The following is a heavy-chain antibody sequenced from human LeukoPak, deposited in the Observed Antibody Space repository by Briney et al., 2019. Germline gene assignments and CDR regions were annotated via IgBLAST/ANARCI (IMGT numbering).Heavy chain of an antibody. CDR3: ARGVEPLAANTLAY. D-gene: IGHD1-14*01. J-gene: IGHJ4*02. CDR1: GFTVITND. Sequence: GGSLRLSCAASGFTVITNDMTWVRQAPGKGLEWVSVLYSDGNTKYADSVQGRFTISRDNSKNTLYLETNSLSPDDTAVYYCARGVEPLAANTLAYWGQGTLVTAYS. CDR2: LYSDGNT. V-gene: IGHV3-53*01.